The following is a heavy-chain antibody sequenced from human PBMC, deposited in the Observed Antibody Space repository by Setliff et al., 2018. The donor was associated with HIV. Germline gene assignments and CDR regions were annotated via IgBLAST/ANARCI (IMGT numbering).Heavy chain of an antibody. Sequence: ASVKVSCKASGYTFTSYGISWVRQAPGKGLEWMGWISGFNGKTYYAQNVQGRVTMTTDTSTTTVYMELRSLRSDDTAVYYCARDKEWKVPPAYWGQGTLVTVSS. J-gene: IGHJ4*02. D-gene: IGHD3-3*01. V-gene: IGHV1-18*01. CDR3: ARDKEWKVPPAY. CDR2: ISGFNGKT. CDR1: GYTFTSYG.